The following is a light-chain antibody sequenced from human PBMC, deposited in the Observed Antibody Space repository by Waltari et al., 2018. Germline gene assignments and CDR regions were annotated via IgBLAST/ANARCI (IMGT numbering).Light chain of an antibody. CDR2: WAS. CDR3: QQYYTTPVT. CDR1: QKILYSSNKKNF. J-gene: IGKJ2*01. Sequence: DIVMTQSPDSLAVSLGERATINCKSSQKILYSSNKKNFLAWYQVKPGQPPKLLIYWASTRESGVPDRFSGSGSGTDFTLTISSLQAEDVAVYFCQQYYTTPVTFGQGTKLEI. V-gene: IGKV4-1*01.